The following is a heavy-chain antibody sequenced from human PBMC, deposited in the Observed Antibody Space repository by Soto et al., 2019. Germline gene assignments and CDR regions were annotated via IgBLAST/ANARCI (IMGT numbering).Heavy chain of an antibody. D-gene: IGHD3-10*01. CDR2: IYHSGST. J-gene: IGHJ4*02. V-gene: IGHV4-4*02. CDR1: GGSISSSNW. Sequence: QVQLQESGPGLVKPSGTLSLTCAVSGGSISSSNWWSWVRQPPGKGLQWIGEIYHSGSTNYIPSLTRRVTRSVDKSRNQFSLKLSSVTAADTAVYYCARRWGEGRVDYWGQGTLVTVSS. CDR3: ARRWGEGRVDY.